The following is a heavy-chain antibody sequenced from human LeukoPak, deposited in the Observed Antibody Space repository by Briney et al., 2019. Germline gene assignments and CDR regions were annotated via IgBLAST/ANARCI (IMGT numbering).Heavy chain of an antibody. J-gene: IGHJ5*02. CDR2: IYYTGST. CDR3: ARHGPYLGRLAWFDP. V-gene: IGHV4-61*08. CDR1: GGSISSGGYS. D-gene: IGHD1-26*01. Sequence: SETLSLTCAVSGGSISSGGYSWSWIRQPPGKGLEWIGYIYYTGSTNYNPSLKSRVTISVDTSKNQFSLNLSSVTAADTAVYYCARHGPYLGRLAWFDPWGQGTLVTVSS.